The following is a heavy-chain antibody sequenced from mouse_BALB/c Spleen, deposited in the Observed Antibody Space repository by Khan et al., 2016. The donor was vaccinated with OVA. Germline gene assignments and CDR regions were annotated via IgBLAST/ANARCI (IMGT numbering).Heavy chain of an antibody. CDR1: GFTFSRYA. J-gene: IGHJ2*01. Sequence: EVELVESGGGLVKPGGSLKLSCAASGFTFSRYAMSWVRQTPEKRLEWVATISSGGSYTYYPDSVKGRFTISRDNAKNTLYLDMSRLRSEATAMYYCARVAWGYFDYWGQGTTLTVSS. CDR2: ISSGGSYT. CDR3: ARVAWGYFDY. V-gene: IGHV5-9-3*01.